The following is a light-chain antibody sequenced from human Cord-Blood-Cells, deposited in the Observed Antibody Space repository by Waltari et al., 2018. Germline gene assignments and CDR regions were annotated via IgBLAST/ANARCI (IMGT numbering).Light chain of an antibody. CDR2: EVS. CDR1: SSAVGGYNS. CDR3: SSYAGSNNFV. J-gene: IGLJ1*01. Sequence: QSALPQPPSASGSPAPPVTISCPRTSSAVGGYNSLSWYQQHPGKAPKLMIYEVSKRPSGVPDRFSGSKSGNTASLTVSGLQAEDEADYYCSSYAGSNNFVFGTGTKVTVL. V-gene: IGLV2-8*01.